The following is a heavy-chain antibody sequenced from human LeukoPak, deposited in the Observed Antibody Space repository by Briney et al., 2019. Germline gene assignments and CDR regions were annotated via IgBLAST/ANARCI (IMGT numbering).Heavy chain of an antibody. CDR2: IWYDGSNK. CDR3: ARGGSDDYGDYYYYYGMDV. D-gene: IGHD4-17*01. Sequence: GRSLGLSCATSGFTFSNYGMHWVRQAPGKGLEWVAVIWYDGSNKYYADSVRGRFTISRDNSKNTLYLQMNSLRVEDTAVYYCARGGSDDYGDYYYYYGMDVWGQGTTVTVSS. CDR1: GFTFSNYG. J-gene: IGHJ6*02. V-gene: IGHV3-33*01.